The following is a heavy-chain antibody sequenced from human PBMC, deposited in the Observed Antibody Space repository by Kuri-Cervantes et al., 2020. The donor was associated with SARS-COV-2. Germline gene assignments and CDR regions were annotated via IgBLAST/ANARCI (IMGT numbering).Heavy chain of an antibody. CDR3: ARDLSILDYAFDI. D-gene: IGHD3/OR15-3a*01. CDR2: IYTSGST. Sequence: GSLRLSCTVSGGSISSYYWSWIRQPAGKGLEWIGRIYTSGSTNYNPSLKSRVTISVDKSKNQFSLKLSSVTAADTAVYYCARDLSILDYAFDIWGQGTMVTVSS. J-gene: IGHJ3*02. V-gene: IGHV4-4*07. CDR1: GGSISSYY.